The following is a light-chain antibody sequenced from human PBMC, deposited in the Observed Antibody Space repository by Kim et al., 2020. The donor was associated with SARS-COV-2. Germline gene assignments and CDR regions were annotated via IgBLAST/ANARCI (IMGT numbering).Light chain of an antibody. Sequence: PGETSRITCGGTNMEKKRVPWYQERPGQAPVLVLKYDRGRPSGIPVRFSGSNSGNTATVTISRVEAGDEADYYCQVWDSSSDHYVFGSGTKVTVL. CDR2: YDR. V-gene: IGLV3-21*04. CDR1: NMEKKR. CDR3: QVWDSSSDHYV. J-gene: IGLJ1*01.